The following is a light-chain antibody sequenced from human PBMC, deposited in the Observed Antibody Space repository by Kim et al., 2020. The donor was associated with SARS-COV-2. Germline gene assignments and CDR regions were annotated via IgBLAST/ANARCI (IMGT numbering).Light chain of an antibody. J-gene: IGKJ2*01. CDR1: QSVTSI. CDR2: GIS. Sequence: SVPPGERATPSCRASQSVTSISAWYQQKPGQAPRLLIHGISTRAPGLPARFSGSGSGSEFSRSISSLESEDFAVYYCQQYNAWPYTFGQGTKLEI. V-gene: IGKV3-15*01. CDR3: QQYNAWPYT.